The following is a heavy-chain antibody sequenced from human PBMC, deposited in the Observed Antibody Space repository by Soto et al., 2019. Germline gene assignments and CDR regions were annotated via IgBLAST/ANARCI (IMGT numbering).Heavy chain of an antibody. J-gene: IGHJ4*02. D-gene: IGHD2-21*01. V-gene: IGHV1-46*01. CDR1: GYTFTSYL. CDR2: INPSGGSA. Sequence: ASVKVSCKASGYTFTSYLIHWVRQAPGQGLEWMGIINPSGGSANYAQKFQGRVTMTRDTSTSTVYMELSSLRSEDTAVYYCAREDIAYYFDYWGQGTLVTVSS. CDR3: AREDIAYYFDY.